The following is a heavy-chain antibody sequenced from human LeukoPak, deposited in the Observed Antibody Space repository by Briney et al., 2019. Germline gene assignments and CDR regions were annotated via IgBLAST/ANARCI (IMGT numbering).Heavy chain of an antibody. J-gene: IGHJ4*02. V-gene: IGHV1-2*02. CDR2: INPNSGGI. Sequence: GASVKVSCKASGYTFTGYYIHWVRQAPGQGLEWLGYINPNSGGIHYAQDFQGRVTMTIDTSISTAYMELSRLRSDDTAVYYCGRTHNFDYWGQGTLVTVSS. CDR3: GRTHNFDY. CDR1: GYTFTGYY.